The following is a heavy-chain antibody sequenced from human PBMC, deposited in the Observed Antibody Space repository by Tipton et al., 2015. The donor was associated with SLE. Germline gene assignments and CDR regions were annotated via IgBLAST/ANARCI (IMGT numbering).Heavy chain of an antibody. Sequence: SLRLSCAASGFTFSSYEMNWVRQAPGKGLEWVSYISSSGSTIYYADSVKGRFTISRDNAKNSLYLQMNSLRAEDTAVYYCARVGAGTDYYYYYMDAWGKGTTVTVSS. J-gene: IGHJ6*03. D-gene: IGHD6-19*01. CDR3: ARVGAGTDYYYYYMDA. CDR1: GFTFSSYE. V-gene: IGHV3-48*03. CDR2: ISSSGSTI.